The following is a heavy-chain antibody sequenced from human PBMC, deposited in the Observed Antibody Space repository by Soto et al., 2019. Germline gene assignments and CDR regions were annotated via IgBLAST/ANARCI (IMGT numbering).Heavy chain of an antibody. CDR3: ARMGSGLSDPNWFDT. CDR1: SGSISSGNW. V-gene: IGHV4-4*02. D-gene: IGHD3-10*01. CDR2: IYHSGST. J-gene: IGHJ5*02. Sequence: QVQLQESGPGLVKPSGTLSLTCAVSSGSISSGNWWSWVRQPPGKGLEWIGEIYHSGSTNYNPSLDSRVTISVDKCQNQCSLKLSSVTAAGTAVYYCARMGSGLSDPNWFDTWGQGTLVTVSS.